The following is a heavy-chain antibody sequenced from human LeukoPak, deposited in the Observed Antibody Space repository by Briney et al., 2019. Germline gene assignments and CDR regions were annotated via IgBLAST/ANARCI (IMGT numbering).Heavy chain of an antibody. CDR3: ARDGLGFDP. CDR2: ISSSSSYI. CDR1: GFTFSSYS. J-gene: IGHJ5*02. D-gene: IGHD3-22*01. Sequence: GGSLRLSCAASGFTFSSYSMNWVRQAPGKGLEWVSSISSSSSYIYYADSVKGRFTISRDNAKNSLYLHMNSLRADDTAVYYCARDGLGFDPWGQGTLVTVFS. V-gene: IGHV3-21*04.